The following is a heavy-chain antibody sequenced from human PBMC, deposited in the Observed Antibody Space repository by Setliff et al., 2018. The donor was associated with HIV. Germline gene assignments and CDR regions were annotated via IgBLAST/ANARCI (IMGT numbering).Heavy chain of an antibody. CDR1: GYSFTSYW. J-gene: IGHJ6*02. D-gene: IGHD3-22*01. CDR2: IYPGDSDT. V-gene: IGHV5-51*01. Sequence: GESLKISCQGSGYSFTSYWIGWVRQMPGKGLEWMGIIYPGDSDTRYSPSFQGQVTISADKSISTAYLQWSSLKASDTAMYYCASVNPTYDSSGYYLPYYYGMDVWGQGTTVTVSS. CDR3: ASVNPTYDSSGYYLPYYYGMDV.